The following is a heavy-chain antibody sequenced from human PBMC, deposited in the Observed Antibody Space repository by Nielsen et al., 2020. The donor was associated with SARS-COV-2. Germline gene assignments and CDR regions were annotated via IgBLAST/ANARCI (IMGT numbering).Heavy chain of an antibody. V-gene: IGHV4-34*01. CDR3: ARGGSGWYNWFDP. CDR2: INHSGST. CDR1: GGSFSGYY. Sequence: GSLRLSCAVYGGSFSGYYWSWIHQPPGKGLEWIGEINHSGSTNYNPSLKSRVTISVDTSKNQFSLKLSSVTAADTAVYYCARGGSGWYNWFDPWGQGTLVTVSS. J-gene: IGHJ5*02. D-gene: IGHD6-19*01.